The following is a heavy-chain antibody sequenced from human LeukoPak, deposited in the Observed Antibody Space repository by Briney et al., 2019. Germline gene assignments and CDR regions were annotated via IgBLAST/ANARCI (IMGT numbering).Heavy chain of an antibody. CDR3: AREGPMFDSGSYSKSLSY. V-gene: IGHV4-38-2*02. D-gene: IGHD3-10*01. CDR1: GYSINNNYY. Sequence: PSETLSLTCTVSGYSINNNYYWDWIRQPPGKGLEFIASIHHSGTTYYNPALKSRVTISVDTSKNQFSLKVNSVTAADTAVYYCAREGPMFDSGSYSKSLSYWGQGILVTVSS. J-gene: IGHJ4*02. CDR2: IHHSGTT.